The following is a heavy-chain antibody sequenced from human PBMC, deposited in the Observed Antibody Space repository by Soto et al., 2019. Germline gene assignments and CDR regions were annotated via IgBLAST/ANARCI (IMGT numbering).Heavy chain of an antibody. CDR1: GFTFDDYA. CDR3: AKDHWAAYSGYAIRNDLDV. CDR2: ISWNGATM. D-gene: IGHD5-12*01. V-gene: IGHV3-9*01. J-gene: IGHJ6*02. Sequence: EVQLVESGGGLVQPGRSLRLSCVASGFTFDDYAMHWVRQVPGKGLEWVSGISWNGATMGYGDSVKGRFTISRDNTKNSLYLQMASLRPEDTAVYYCAKDHWAAYSGYAIRNDLDVWGQGTTVTVSS.